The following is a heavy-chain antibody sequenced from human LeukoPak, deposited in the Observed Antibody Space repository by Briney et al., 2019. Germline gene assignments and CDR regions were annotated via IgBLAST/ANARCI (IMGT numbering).Heavy chain of an antibody. CDR3: ATRAVAAPY. V-gene: IGHV3-66*01. J-gene: IGHJ4*02. Sequence: PGRSLRLSCAASGLTVGNNHMNWVRQAPGKGLEWVSLIYSGGNTQYADSVKGRFIIFRDSSKNTLYLQMNSLRVEDTAVYYCATRAVAAPYWGQGTLVTVSS. CDR2: IYSGGNT. D-gene: IGHD6-19*01. CDR1: GLTVGNNH.